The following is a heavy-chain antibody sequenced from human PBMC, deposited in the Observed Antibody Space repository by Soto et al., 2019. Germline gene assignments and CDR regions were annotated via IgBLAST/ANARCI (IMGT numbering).Heavy chain of an antibody. Sequence: SETLSLTCTVSGGSISSYYWSWIRQPPGKGLEWIGYIYYSGSTNYNPSLKSRVTISVDTSKNQFSLKLSSVTAADTAVYYCAREKVRGVITPYFDYWGQGTLVTVSS. D-gene: IGHD3-10*01. CDR2: IYYSGST. CDR1: GGSISSYY. J-gene: IGHJ4*02. V-gene: IGHV4-59*01. CDR3: AREKVRGVITPYFDY.